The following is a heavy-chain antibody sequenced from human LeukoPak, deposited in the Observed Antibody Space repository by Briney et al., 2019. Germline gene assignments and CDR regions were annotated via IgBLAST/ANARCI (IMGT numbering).Heavy chain of an antibody. CDR3: AKDLKDTAMVADY. CDR2: IRYDGSNK. CDR1: AFTFSSYW. D-gene: IGHD5-18*01. Sequence: HTGRSLRLSCAASAFTFSSYWMSSVRQAPGKGLGWVAFIRYDGSNKYYADSVKGPFTISRDNSKNTLYLQMNSLRAEDTAVYYCAKDLKDTAMVADYWGQGTLVTVSS. V-gene: IGHV3-30*02. J-gene: IGHJ4*02.